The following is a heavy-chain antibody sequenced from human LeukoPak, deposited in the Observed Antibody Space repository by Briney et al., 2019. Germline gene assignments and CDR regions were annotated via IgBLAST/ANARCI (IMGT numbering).Heavy chain of an antibody. D-gene: IGHD2-2*01. Sequence: PSETLSLTCTVSGGSISSSSYYWGWIRQPPGKGLEWIGSIYYSGSTYYNPSLKSRVTISVDTSKNQFSLKLSSVTAADTAVYYCASGWQPIVVVPAAIYWGQGTLVTVSS. CDR3: ASGWQPIVVVPAAIY. CDR1: GGSISSSSYY. CDR2: IYYSGST. V-gene: IGHV4-39*01. J-gene: IGHJ4*02.